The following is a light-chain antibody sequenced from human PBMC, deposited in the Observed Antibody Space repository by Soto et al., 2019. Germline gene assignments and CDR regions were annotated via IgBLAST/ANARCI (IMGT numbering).Light chain of an antibody. CDR2: DAS. CDR1: QSVGND. V-gene: IGKV3D-15*01. CDR3: QQYNNWPLT. Sequence: EIVMTQSPATLSVSSGDRATLSCRASQSVGNDLAWYQQKPGQAPRLLIYDASTRATGIPARFSGSGSGTEFTLTISSLLSEDFAVYSCQQYNNWPLTFGGGTKVDI. J-gene: IGKJ4*01.